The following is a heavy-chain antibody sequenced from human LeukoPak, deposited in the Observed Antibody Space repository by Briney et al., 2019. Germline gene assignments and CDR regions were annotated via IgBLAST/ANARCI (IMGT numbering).Heavy chain of an antibody. CDR3: ARDSGLSGSYLKFYYFDY. CDR2: IIPIFGTA. V-gene: IGHV1-69*13. Sequence: SVKVSCKASGGTFSSYAISWVRQAPGQGLEWMGGIIPIFGTANYAQKFQGRVTITADESTSTVYMELSSLRSEDTAVYYCARDSGLSGSYLKFYYFDYWGQGTLVTVSS. J-gene: IGHJ4*02. CDR1: GGTFSSYA. D-gene: IGHD1-26*01.